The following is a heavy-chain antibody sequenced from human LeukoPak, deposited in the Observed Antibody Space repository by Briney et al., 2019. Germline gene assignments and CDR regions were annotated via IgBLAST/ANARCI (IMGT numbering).Heavy chain of an antibody. CDR1: GGTFSSYA. D-gene: IGHD3-22*01. Sequence: ASVKVSCKASGGTFSSYAISWVRQAPGQGLEWMGGIIPIFGTANYAQKFQGRVTITADESTSTAYMELSSLRSEDTAVYYCARSRLDYDSSGYYVTPEYYFDYWGQGTLVTVSS. CDR2: IIPIFGTA. CDR3: ARSRLDYDSSGYYVTPEYYFDY. J-gene: IGHJ4*02. V-gene: IGHV1-69*13.